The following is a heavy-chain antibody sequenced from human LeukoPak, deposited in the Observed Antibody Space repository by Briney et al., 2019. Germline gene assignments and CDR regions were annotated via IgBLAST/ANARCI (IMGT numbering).Heavy chain of an antibody. CDR2: IYHSGST. D-gene: IGHD1-26*01. CDR3: ARAIEVGAMTPFDY. J-gene: IGHJ4*02. Sequence: SETLSLTRTVSGGSISSYYWSWIRQPPGKGLEWIGSIYHSGSTYYNPSLKSRVTISVDTSKNQFSLKLTSVTAADTAVYYCARAIEVGAMTPFDYWGQGTLVTVSS. V-gene: IGHV4-38-2*02. CDR1: GGSISSYY.